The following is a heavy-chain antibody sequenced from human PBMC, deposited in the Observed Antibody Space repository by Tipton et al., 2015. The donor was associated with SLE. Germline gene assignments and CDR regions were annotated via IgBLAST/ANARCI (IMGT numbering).Heavy chain of an antibody. CDR1: GFTFSDHY. J-gene: IGHJ4*02. V-gene: IGHV3-74*01. CDR3: SLDSSGAAGDGFDY. D-gene: IGHD3-22*01. Sequence: SLRLSCAASGFTFSDHYMHWVRQVPGKGLVWVSRINGDGRSTSHADSVKGRFTISRDNAKNTVFLQMNSLRADEDTAVYYCSLDSSGAAGDGFDYWGQGTLVTVSS. CDR2: INGDGRST.